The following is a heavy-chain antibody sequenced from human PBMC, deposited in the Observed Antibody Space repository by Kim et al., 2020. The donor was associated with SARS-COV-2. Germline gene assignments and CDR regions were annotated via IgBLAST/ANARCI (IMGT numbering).Heavy chain of an antibody. Sequence: GGSLRLSCAASGFTFDDYAMHWVRQAPGKGLEWVSGISWNSGSIGYADSVKGRFTISRDNAKNSLYLQMNSLRAEDTALYYCARDREYDFWSGYPAFDYWGQGTLVTVSS. J-gene: IGHJ4*02. CDR1: GFTFDDYA. D-gene: IGHD3-3*01. V-gene: IGHV3-9*01. CDR3: ARDREYDFWSGYPAFDY. CDR2: ISWNSGSI.